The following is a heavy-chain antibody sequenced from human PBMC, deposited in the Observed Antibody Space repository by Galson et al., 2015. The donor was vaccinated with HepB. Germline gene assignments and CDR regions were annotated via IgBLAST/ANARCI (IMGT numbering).Heavy chain of an antibody. Sequence: SLRLSCAASGFTFSSYAMHWVRQAPGKGLEWVAVISYDGSNKYYADSVKGRFTISRDNSKNTLYLQMNSLRAEDTAVYYCARDSKPAAFNWFDPWGQGTLVTVSS. V-gene: IGHV3-30-3*01. J-gene: IGHJ5*02. CDR2: ISYDGSNK. CDR1: GFTFSSYA. D-gene: IGHD2-2*01. CDR3: ARDSKPAAFNWFDP.